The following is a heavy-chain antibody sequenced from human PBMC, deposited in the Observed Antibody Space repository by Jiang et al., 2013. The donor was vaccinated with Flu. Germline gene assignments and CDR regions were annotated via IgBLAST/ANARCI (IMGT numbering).Heavy chain of an antibody. V-gene: IGHV3-23*01. Sequence: VQLLESGGNLVQSGGSLRLSCAASGFPFSSYAMNWVRQAPGRGLEWVSSISGTGGSTYYADSVKGRFTISRDNSKGMLYLQMNSLRADDTGVYYCAKDLRDLLLPEYYFDSWGQGTLVTVSS. CDR3: AKDLRDLLLPEYYFDS. D-gene: IGHD2-15*01. CDR1: GFPFSSYA. J-gene: IGHJ4*02. CDR2: ISGTGGST.